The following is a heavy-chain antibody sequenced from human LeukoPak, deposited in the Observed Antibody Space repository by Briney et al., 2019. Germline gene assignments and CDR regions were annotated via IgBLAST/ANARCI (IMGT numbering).Heavy chain of an antibody. CDR2: IIPIFGTA. CDR1: GGTFSSYA. Sequence: ASVKVSCKASGGTFSSYATSWVRQAPGQGLEWMGGIIPIFGTANYAQKFQGRVTITADESTSTAYMELSSLRSEDTAVYYCARAYGSGSYYNPLRYWGQGTLVTVSS. CDR3: ARAYGSGSYYNPLRY. J-gene: IGHJ4*02. D-gene: IGHD3-10*01. V-gene: IGHV1-69*13.